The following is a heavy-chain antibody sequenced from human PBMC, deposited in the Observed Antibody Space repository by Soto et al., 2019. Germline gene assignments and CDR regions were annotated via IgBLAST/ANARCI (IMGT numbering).Heavy chain of an antibody. J-gene: IGHJ4*02. CDR1: GGSISTSY. D-gene: IGHD3-3*01. CDR2: VYYIGGT. Sequence: QLQLQESGPGLVKPSETLSLTCTVSGGSISTSYWSWIRQPPGKGLEWLGYVYYIGGTKYNPSLKNRVTISIDTSQNQFSLKLESVSAADTALYYCASDGSGHDFWDGPWYFDSWGQGTLVTVSS. CDR3: ASDGSGHDFWDGPWYFDS. V-gene: IGHV4-59*01.